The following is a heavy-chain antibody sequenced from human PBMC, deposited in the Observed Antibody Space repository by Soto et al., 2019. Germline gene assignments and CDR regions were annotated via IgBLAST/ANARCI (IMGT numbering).Heavy chain of an antibody. D-gene: IGHD3-22*01. J-gene: IGHJ6*02. CDR1: EFTFNTYW. V-gene: IGHV3-7*05. CDR2: IKDDGSEK. Sequence: EVQLVESGGGLVQPGGSLRLSCLASEFTFNTYWMNWVRQAPGRGLEWVANIKDDGSEKNYVDSVKGRFTISRDNAKNSLYLQMSSLRGEDTAVYFCARDWGTPGSGSAVGYYCHYGMDVWGQGTTVTVSS. CDR3: ARDWGTPGSGSAVGYYCHYGMDV.